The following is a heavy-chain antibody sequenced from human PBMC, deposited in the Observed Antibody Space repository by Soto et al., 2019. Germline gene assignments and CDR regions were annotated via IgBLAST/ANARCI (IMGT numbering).Heavy chain of an antibody. CDR2: IIPILGIA. D-gene: IGHD6-13*01. Sequence: PAKLSCKASGVTFSSYTISWVRQAPGQGLEWMGRIIPILGIANYAQKFQGRVTITADKSTSTAYMELSSLRSEDTAVYYCARGHSRTYYFDYWGQGTLVTVSS. J-gene: IGHJ4*02. V-gene: IGHV1-69*02. CDR3: ARGHSRTYYFDY. CDR1: GVTFSSYT.